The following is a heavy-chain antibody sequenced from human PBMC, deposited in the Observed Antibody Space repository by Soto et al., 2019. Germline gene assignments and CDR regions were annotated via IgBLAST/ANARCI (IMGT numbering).Heavy chain of an antibody. CDR3: ARTTAVPNTLRSRYFFDY. Sequence: PSETLSLTCSVSGGSVSNKTYYWSWIRQPPGKRLEWIGSVYYSGTTNYNPSLKSRVTISVDLSTNQFSLRLSSVTTADTALYYCARTTAVPNTLRSRYFFDYWGPGTLVTVSS. V-gene: IGHV4-61*01. CDR1: GGSVSNKTYY. CDR2: VYYSGTT. J-gene: IGHJ4*02. D-gene: IGHD4-17*01.